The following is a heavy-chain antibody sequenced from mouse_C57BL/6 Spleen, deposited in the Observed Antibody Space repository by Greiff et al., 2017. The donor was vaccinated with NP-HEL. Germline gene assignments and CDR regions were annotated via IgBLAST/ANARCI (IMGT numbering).Heavy chain of an antibody. D-gene: IGHD1-1*01. V-gene: IGHV1-55*01. Sequence: QVQLQQSGAELVKPGASVKMSCKASGYTFTSYWITWVKQRPGQGLEWIGDIYPGSGSTNYNEKFKSKATLTVDTSSSTAYMQLSSLTSEDSAVYYCARTYYGREYYFDYWGKGTTLTVSS. J-gene: IGHJ2*01. CDR2: IYPGSGST. CDR3: ARTYYGREYYFDY. CDR1: GYTFTSYW.